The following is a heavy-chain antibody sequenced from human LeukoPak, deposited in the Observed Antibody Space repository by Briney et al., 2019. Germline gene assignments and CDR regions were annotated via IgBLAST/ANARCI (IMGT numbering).Heavy chain of an antibody. J-gene: IGHJ6*03. D-gene: IGHD5-18*01. Sequence: ASVKVSCKASGYTFTGYYMHWVRQAPGQGLEWMGWINPNSGGTNYAQKFQGRVTMTRDTSISTAYMELSRLRSDDAAVYYCASCGYSYGPLAHYYMDVWGKGTTVTVSS. V-gene: IGHV1-2*02. CDR2: INPNSGGT. CDR1: GYTFTGYY. CDR3: ASCGYSYGPLAHYYMDV.